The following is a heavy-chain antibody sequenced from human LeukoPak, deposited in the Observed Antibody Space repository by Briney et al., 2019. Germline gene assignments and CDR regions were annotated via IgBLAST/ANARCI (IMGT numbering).Heavy chain of an antibody. J-gene: IGHJ4*02. CDR2: IYYSGSP. CDR1: GGSISSGGYY. D-gene: IGHD4-17*01. V-gene: IGHV4-31*03. CDR3: ARSPATVTGVTLDY. Sequence: KPSETLSLTCTVSGGSISSGGYYWNWIRQHPGKGLEWIGYIYYSGSPYYNPSLKSRVTISVDTSENQFSLKLSSVTAADTAVYYCARSPATVTGVTLDYWGQGTLVTVSS.